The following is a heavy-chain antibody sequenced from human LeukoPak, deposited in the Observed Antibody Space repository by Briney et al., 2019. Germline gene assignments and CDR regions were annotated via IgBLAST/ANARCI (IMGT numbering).Heavy chain of an antibody. D-gene: IGHD3-16*01. V-gene: IGHV3-48*04. Sequence: GGSLRLSCAASGFTFSSYSMNWVRQAPGKGLEWVSYISSSSSTIYYADSVKGRFTISRDNAKNSLYLQMNSLRAEDTAVYYCARGISRMITFGGVPLRGSDYWGQGTLVTVSS. J-gene: IGHJ4*02. CDR1: GFTFSSYS. CDR3: ARGISRMITFGGVPLRGSDY. CDR2: ISSSSSTI.